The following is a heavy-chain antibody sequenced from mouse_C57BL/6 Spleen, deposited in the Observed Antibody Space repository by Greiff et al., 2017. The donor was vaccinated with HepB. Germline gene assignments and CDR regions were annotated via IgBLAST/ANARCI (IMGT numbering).Heavy chain of an antibody. Sequence: VQLQQPGAELVKPGASVTLSCKASGYTFTSYWMHWVKQMPGQGLEWIGMIHPNSGSTNYNAKFKSKTTLTVDKSSSTAYMQLSRLTSEDSADYYCARWLGEVDYWGQGTTLTVSS. CDR2: IHPNSGST. V-gene: IGHV1-64*01. D-gene: IGHD4-1*01. J-gene: IGHJ2*01. CDR1: GYTFTSYW. CDR3: ARWLGEVDY.